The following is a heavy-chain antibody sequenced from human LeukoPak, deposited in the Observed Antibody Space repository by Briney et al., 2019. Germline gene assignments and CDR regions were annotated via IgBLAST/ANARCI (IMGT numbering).Heavy chain of an antibody. V-gene: IGHV4-30-4*01. D-gene: IGHD3-10*01. CDR2: IYYSGST. CDR1: GGSFSGYY. Sequence: SETLSLTCAVYGGSFSGYYWSWLCQPPGKGLEWIGYIYYSGSTYYNPSLKSRVTISVDTSKNQFSLKLSSVTAADTAVYYCAREVYGSGSNFDYWGQGTLVTVSS. J-gene: IGHJ4*02. CDR3: AREVYGSGSNFDY.